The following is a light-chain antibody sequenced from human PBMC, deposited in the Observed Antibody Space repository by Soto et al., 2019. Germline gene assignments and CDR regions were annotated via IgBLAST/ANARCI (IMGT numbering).Light chain of an antibody. Sequence: IQMTQSPSTLSASVGDRVTITCRASQSISSWLAWYQQTPGKAPKVLIYKASSLESGVPSRFSGSGSGTEFTLTISSLQPDDFATYYCQQYNRYPYTFGQGTKLEIK. CDR2: KAS. CDR3: QQYNRYPYT. CDR1: QSISSW. V-gene: IGKV1-5*03. J-gene: IGKJ2*01.